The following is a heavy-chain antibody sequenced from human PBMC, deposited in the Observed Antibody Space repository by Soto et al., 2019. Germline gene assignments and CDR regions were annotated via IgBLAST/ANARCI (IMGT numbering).Heavy chain of an antibody. Sequence: GTLVLACTAYGCTISSYSMNWVRLPAGKGLEWVSSISSSSSYIYYADSVNGRFTISRDNDKNSLYLQMNSLRAEDTVVYYCAREKRYSGSGSFDYWGQGTMVTVYS. CDR1: GCTISSYS. J-gene: IGHJ4*02. V-gene: IGHV3-21*01. CDR3: AREKRYSGSGSFDY. D-gene: IGHD1-26*01. CDR2: ISSSSSYI.